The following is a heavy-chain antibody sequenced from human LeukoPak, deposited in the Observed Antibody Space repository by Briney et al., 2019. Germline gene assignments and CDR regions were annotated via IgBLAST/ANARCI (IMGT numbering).Heavy chain of an antibody. J-gene: IGHJ4*02. D-gene: IGHD6-19*01. CDR1: GYTFTSYD. CDR3: ARVGGAIAVAPAGY. V-gene: IGHV1-8*01. Sequence: ASVKVSCKASGYTFTSYDITWVRQATGQGLEWMGWMNPNSGNTGYAQKFQGRVTMTRNTSISTAYMELSSLRSEDTAVYYCARVGGAIAVAPAGYWGQGTLVTVSS. CDR2: MNPNSGNT.